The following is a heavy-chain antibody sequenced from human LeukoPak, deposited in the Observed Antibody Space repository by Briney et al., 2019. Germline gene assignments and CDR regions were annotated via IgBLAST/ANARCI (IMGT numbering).Heavy chain of an antibody. Sequence: PGGSLRLSCAASGFTFSGFAMHWIRQPPGKGLEWIGSIYYSGSTYYNPSLKSRVTISVDTSKNQFSLKLSSVTAADTAVYYCARKYGSGSYSTFDYWGQGTLVTVSS. CDR3: ARKYGSGSYSTFDY. CDR1: GFTFSGFA. CDR2: IYYSGST. V-gene: IGHV4-38-2*01. D-gene: IGHD3-10*01. J-gene: IGHJ4*02.